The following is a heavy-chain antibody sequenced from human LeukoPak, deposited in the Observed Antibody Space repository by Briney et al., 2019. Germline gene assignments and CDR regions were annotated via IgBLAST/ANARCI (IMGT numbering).Heavy chain of an antibody. CDR2: TSSDLNVK. CDR3: AREGYYGSGSPPSLYFDY. V-gene: IGHV3-30-3*01. Sequence: GGSLRLSCAASGFTFRNYVIHWVRQAPGKGLEWVAVTSSDLNVKLYADSVKGRFTISRDNSRSTLYSQMNSLRPEDTAIYYCAREGYYGSGSPPSLYFDYWGQGTLVTVSS. D-gene: IGHD3-10*01. J-gene: IGHJ4*02. CDR1: GFTFRNYV.